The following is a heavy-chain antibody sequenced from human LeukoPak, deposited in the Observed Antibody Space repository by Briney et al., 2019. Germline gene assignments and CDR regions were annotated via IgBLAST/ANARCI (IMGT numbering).Heavy chain of an antibody. D-gene: IGHD6-13*01. Sequence: GGSLRLSCAASGFSFSSYGMHWVRQAPGKGLEWVAFIRYDGSNKYYADSVKGRFSISRDNSKNTLYLQMNSLRAEDTAVYYCAKGGSIAAAWLVAFDIWGQGKMVTVSS. CDR3: AKGGSIAAAWLVAFDI. CDR1: GFSFSSYG. V-gene: IGHV3-30*02. J-gene: IGHJ3*02. CDR2: IRYDGSNK.